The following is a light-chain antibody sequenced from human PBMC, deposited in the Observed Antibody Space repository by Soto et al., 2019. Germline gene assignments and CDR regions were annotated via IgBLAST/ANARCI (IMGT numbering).Light chain of an antibody. CDR1: QSVSSSY. J-gene: IGKJ4*01. CDR3: QQYGSSGT. V-gene: IGKV3-20*01. Sequence: EIVLTQSPGTLSLSPGERATLSCRAGQSVSSSYLAWYQQKPVQDHRLLIYGASSRATGIPDRFSGSGSGTGFTLTIIRLEHEDLAVYYCQQYGSSGTFGGGTKVEIK. CDR2: GAS.